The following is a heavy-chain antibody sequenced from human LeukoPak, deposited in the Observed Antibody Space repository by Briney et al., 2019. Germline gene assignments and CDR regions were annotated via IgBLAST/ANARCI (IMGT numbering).Heavy chain of an antibody. CDR3: ARDPVPWYSGSYLIDAFDI. CDR2: INAGNGNT. V-gene: IGHV1-3*01. Sequence: ASLKLSCTASGYTFTNYAMHWVRQAPGQRLEWMGWINAGNGNTKYSQKFQGRVTITRDTSASTAYMELSSLRSEDTAVYYCARDPVPWYSGSYLIDAFDIWGQGTMVTVSS. CDR1: GYTFTNYA. D-gene: IGHD1-26*01. J-gene: IGHJ3*02.